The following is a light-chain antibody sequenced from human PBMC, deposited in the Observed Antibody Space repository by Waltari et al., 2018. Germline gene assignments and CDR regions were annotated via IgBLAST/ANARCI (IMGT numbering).Light chain of an antibody. Sequence: QSALTQPASVSGSPGQSITISCTGTSSDVGGYNYVSWYQQHPGKAPKHMIYDVSNRPSGVSNRFSGSKSGNTASLTISGLQAEDEADYYCSSYTSSSIYVVFGGGTKLTVL. V-gene: IGLV2-14*03. CDR2: DVS. J-gene: IGLJ2*01. CDR3: SSYTSSSIYVV. CDR1: SSDVGGYNY.